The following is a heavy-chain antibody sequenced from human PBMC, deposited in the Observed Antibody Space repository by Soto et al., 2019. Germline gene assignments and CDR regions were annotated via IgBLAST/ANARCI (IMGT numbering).Heavy chain of an antibody. CDR2: MKTNTNMT. Sequence: GASVKVSCKASGYTFTNTDINWVRQAPGQGLEWIGWMKTNTNMTDSAGVFEGRVSLTWDSSISTAYMQLNSLTIDDTAVYYCAREVVETSSLWLDPWGQGTLVTVSS. CDR3: AREVVETSSLWLDP. V-gene: IGHV1-8*01. CDR1: GYTFTNTD. J-gene: IGHJ5*02. D-gene: IGHD6-6*01.